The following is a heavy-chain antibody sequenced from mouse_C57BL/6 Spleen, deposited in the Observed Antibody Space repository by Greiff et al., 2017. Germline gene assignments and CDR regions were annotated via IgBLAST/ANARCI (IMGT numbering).Heavy chain of an antibody. J-gene: IGHJ1*03. V-gene: IGHV1-15*01. D-gene: IGHD2-1*01. CDR1: GYTFTDYE. CDR2: IDPETGGT. Sequence: VQLQQSGAELVRPGASVTLSCKASGYTFTDYEMHWVKQTPVHGLEWIGAIDPETGGTAYNQKFKGKAILTADKSSSTAYMELRSLTSEDSAVYYCTRSGNFYWYFDVWGTGTTVTVSS. CDR3: TRSGNFYWYFDV.